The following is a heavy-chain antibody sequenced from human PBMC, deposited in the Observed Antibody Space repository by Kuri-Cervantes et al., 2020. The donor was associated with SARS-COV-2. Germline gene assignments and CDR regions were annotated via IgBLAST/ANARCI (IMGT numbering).Heavy chain of an antibody. CDR2: ITGTGRNT. J-gene: IGHJ4*02. D-gene: IGHD6-13*01. Sequence: GESLKISCAASGFTFSNYAMNWVRQAPGKGLEWVSGITGTGRNTYYADSVKGRFTISREKSKNTLYLQMNSLRVEDTAVYYCAKDLAASVTRGYFDYWGQGTLVTVSS. CDR1: GFTFSNYA. CDR3: AKDLAASVTRGYFDY. V-gene: IGHV3-23*01.